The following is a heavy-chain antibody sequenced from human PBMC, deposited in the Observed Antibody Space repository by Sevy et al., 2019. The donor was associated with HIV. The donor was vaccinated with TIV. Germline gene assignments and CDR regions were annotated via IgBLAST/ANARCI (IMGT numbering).Heavy chain of an antibody. Sequence: SETLSLTCTVSGDSISSYYWSWIRQPPGKGLEWIGYIFYSGNTKNNPSLKSRVTISLDTSKNQFSLNLSSVTAADTAVYVCVRLHRSGIAAAGYTFDSWGQGTLVTVSS. V-gene: IGHV4-59*08. CDR3: VRLHRSGIAAAGYTFDS. CDR2: IFYSGNT. CDR1: GDSISSYY. J-gene: IGHJ4*02. D-gene: IGHD6-13*01.